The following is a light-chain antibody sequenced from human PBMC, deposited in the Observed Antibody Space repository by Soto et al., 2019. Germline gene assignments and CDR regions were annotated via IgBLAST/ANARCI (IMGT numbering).Light chain of an antibody. CDR1: QSVSSN. CDR3: QRSATGRT. Sequence: ARQSVSSNLAWYQQKPGQAPRLLIYDASTRATGIPARFSGSGSGKEFTLTFSHLQSDAFAVYDCQRSATGRTFGEGTKVDIK. J-gene: IGKJ1*01. CDR2: DAS. V-gene: IGKV3-15*01.